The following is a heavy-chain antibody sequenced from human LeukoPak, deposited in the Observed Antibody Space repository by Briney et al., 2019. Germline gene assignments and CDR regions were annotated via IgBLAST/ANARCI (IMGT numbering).Heavy chain of an antibody. Sequence: SETLSLTCTVSGGSISSSSYYWGWIRQPPGKGLEWIGSIYYSGSTYYNPSLKSRVTISVDTSKNQFSLKLSSVTAADTAVYYCARRRIIAVAGTGLNYWGQGTLVTVSS. CDR1: GGSISSSSYY. CDR3: ARRRIIAVAGTGLNY. D-gene: IGHD6-19*01. V-gene: IGHV4-39*01. CDR2: IYYSGST. J-gene: IGHJ4*02.